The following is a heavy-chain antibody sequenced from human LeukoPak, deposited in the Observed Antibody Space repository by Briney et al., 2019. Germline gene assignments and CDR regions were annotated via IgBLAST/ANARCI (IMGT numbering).Heavy chain of an antibody. D-gene: IGHD3-22*01. V-gene: IGHV4-59*01. Sequence: SGTLSLTCTVSGASISSSYWSWVRQPPGKRLEWIGFIYYNGNTNSNPSLKSRVTISVDTSKNQFSLKLTSVTAADTAVYYCVRGNYDNRGYSNAFDIWGQGAMVTVSS. J-gene: IGHJ3*02. CDR1: GASISSSY. CDR3: VRGNYDNRGYSNAFDI. CDR2: IYYNGNT.